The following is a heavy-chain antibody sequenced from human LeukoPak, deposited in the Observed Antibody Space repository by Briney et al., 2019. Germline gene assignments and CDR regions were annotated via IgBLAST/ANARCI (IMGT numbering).Heavy chain of an antibody. V-gene: IGHV3-53*01. CDR1: GFTVSSNY. CDR2: IYSGGST. Sequence: GGSLRLSCAASGFTVSSNYMSWVRQAPGKGLEWVSVIYSGGSTYYADSVKGRFTISRDNSKNTLYLQMNSLRAGDTAVYYCARASYGSGISYYYYYMDVWGKGTTVTISS. D-gene: IGHD3-10*01. J-gene: IGHJ6*03. CDR3: ARASYGSGISYYYYYMDV.